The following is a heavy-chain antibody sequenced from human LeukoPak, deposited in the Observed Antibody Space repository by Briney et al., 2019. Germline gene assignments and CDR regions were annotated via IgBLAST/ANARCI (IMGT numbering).Heavy chain of an antibody. D-gene: IGHD2-21*02. CDR1: GFTFSSYW. CDR2: IKQDGSEK. V-gene: IGHV3-7*01. Sequence: GGSLRLSCAASGFTFSSYWMSWVRQAPGKGLEWVANIKQDGSEKYYVDSVKGRFTISRDNAKNSLYLQMNSLRAEDTAVYYCARQRVPRVVTANGYWGQGTLVTVSS. J-gene: IGHJ4*02. CDR3: ARQRVPRVVTANGY.